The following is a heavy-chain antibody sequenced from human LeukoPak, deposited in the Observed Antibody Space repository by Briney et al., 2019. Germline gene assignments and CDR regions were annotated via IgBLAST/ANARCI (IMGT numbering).Heavy chain of an antibody. Sequence: PSQTLSLTCTVSGGSISSGGYYWSWIRQHPGKGLEWIGYIYYSGSTYYNPSLKSRVTISVDTSKNQFSLQLNSVTPEDTAVYYCARWGVRYSGYDPLGGKYYYYVDVWGKGTTVTVSS. CDR3: ARWGVRYSGYDPLGGKYYYYVDV. CDR1: GGSISSGGYY. D-gene: IGHD5-12*01. CDR2: IYYSGST. J-gene: IGHJ6*03. V-gene: IGHV4-31*03.